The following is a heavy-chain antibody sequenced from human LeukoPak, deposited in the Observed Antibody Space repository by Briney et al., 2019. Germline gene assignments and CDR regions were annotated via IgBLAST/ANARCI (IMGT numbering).Heavy chain of an antibody. CDR2: IYYSGST. D-gene: IGHD3-3*01. CDR1: RGSISSYY. Sequence: TSETLSLTCTVSRGSISSYYWSWIRQPPGKGLEWIGYIYYSGSTNYNPSLKSRVTISVDTSKNQFSLKLRSVTAADTAVYYCASTDGDGPPWPDKADYWGQGTLVTVSS. CDR3: ASTDGDGPPWPDKADY. J-gene: IGHJ4*02. V-gene: IGHV4-59*01.